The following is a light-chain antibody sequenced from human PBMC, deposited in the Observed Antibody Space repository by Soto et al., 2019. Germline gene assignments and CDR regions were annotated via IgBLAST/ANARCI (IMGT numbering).Light chain of an antibody. J-gene: IGLJ2*01. CDR2: DNN. Sequence: QSVLTQPPSVSAAPGQKVTISCSGSSSNIGNNYVSWYQQLPGTAPKFLISDNNKRPSGIPDRFSGSKSGTSATLGITGLQTGDEADYYCGTWDSSLSAVVFGGGTQLTVL. V-gene: IGLV1-51*01. CDR1: SSNIGNNY. CDR3: GTWDSSLSAVV.